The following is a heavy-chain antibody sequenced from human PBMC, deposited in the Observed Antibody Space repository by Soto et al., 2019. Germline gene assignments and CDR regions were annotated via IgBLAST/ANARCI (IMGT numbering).Heavy chain of an antibody. J-gene: IGHJ4*02. D-gene: IGHD2-15*01. CDR2: IIPISGTA. V-gene: IGHV1-69*13. CDR1: GGTFSSYA. Sequence: GASVKVSCKASGGTFSSYAISWVRQAPGQGLEWMGGIIPISGTANYAQKFQGRVTITADESTSTAYMELSSLRSEDTAVYYCARDQGYCSGGSCYSERNPFAYWGQGTLVTVSS. CDR3: ARDQGYCSGGSCYSERNPFAY.